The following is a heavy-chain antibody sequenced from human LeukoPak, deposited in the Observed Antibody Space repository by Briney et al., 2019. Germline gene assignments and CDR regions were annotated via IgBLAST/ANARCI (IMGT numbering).Heavy chain of an antibody. J-gene: IGHJ6*03. Sequence: GASVKVSCKASGGTFRSYAITWVRQAPGQGLEWMGGFIPIFGTANYAQKFQGRVTITADKSTSTAYMELSSLRSEDTAVYYCARAHSSGWYGDYYYYMDVWGKGTTVTVSS. V-gene: IGHV1-69*06. D-gene: IGHD6-19*01. CDR3: ARAHSSGWYGDYYYYMDV. CDR2: FIPIFGTA. CDR1: GGTFRSYA.